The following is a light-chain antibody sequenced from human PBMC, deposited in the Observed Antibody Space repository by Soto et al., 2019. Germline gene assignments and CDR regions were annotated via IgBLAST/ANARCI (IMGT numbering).Light chain of an antibody. V-gene: IGKV3-15*01. CDR3: QQYNNWPPGRT. CDR2: GAS. J-gene: IGKJ1*01. CDR1: QSVSSN. Sequence: EIVMTQSPATLSVSPGERATLSCRASQSVSSNLAWYQQKPGQAPRLLIYGASTRATRIPARFSGSGSGTEFTLTISSLQSEDFAVYYCQQYNNWPPGRTFGQGTKVEIK.